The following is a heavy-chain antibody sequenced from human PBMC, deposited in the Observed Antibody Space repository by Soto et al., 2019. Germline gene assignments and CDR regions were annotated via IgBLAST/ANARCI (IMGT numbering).Heavy chain of an antibody. J-gene: IGHJ5*02. CDR2: IYYSGST. CDR3: ARGSAWLRLRWFDP. D-gene: IGHD5-12*01. Sequence: SETLSLTCTVSGGSISSGGYYWSWIRQHPGKGLEWIGYIYYSGSTYYNPSLKSRVTISVDTSKNQFSLKLSSVTAADTAVYYCARGSAWLRLRWFDPWGQGTLVTVSS. V-gene: IGHV4-31*03. CDR1: GGSISSGGYY.